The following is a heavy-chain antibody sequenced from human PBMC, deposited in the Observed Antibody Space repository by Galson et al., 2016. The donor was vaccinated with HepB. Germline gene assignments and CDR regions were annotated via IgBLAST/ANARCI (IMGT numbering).Heavy chain of an antibody. D-gene: IGHD1-1*01. CDR1: GFSFNDFY. CDR2: ISHSGNTR. J-gene: IGHJ4*02. V-gene: IGHV3-11*01. CDR3: ERDVNNWTGDRRLFDL. Sequence: SLRLSCAASGFSFNDFYMSWIRQPPGKALEWISYISHSGNTRDYADSVKGRFTVSRDNNKNSVYLQLNSLRAEDTALYYCERDVNNWTGDRRLFDLWGQGTLVAVSS.